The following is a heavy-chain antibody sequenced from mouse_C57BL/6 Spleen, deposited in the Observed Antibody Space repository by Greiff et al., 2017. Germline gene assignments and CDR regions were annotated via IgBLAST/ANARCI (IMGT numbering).Heavy chain of an antibody. Sequence: QVQLQQPGAELVKPGASVKLSCKASGYTFTSYWMHWVKQRPGQGLEWIGMIHPNSGSTNSTEKFKSKATLTVDKSSSTAYMQLSSLTTEDSAVNYWSGSREGFAYWGQGTLVTVSA. CDR3: SGSREGFAY. CDR1: GYTFTSYW. CDR2: IHPNSGST. V-gene: IGHV1-64*01. J-gene: IGHJ3*01.